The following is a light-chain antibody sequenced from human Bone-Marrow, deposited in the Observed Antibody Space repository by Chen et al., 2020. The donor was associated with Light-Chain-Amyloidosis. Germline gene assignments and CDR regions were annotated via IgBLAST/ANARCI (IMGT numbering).Light chain of an antibody. Sequence: SYELTQPPSVSVSPGQTARITCSGDDLPTKYAYWYQQKPGQDPVVVIHRDTERPSGISERFSGSSSGTTATLPISGVQAEDEADYHCQSADSSGTYEVIFGGGTKLTVL. CDR1: DLPTKY. CDR3: QSADSSGTYEVI. CDR2: RDT. J-gene: IGLJ2*01. V-gene: IGLV3-25*03.